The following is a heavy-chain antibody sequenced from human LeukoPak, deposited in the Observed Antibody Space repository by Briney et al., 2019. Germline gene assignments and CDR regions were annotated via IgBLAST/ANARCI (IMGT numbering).Heavy chain of an antibody. V-gene: IGHV4-61*05. D-gene: IGHD3-10*01. CDR1: GGSISSIVYY. CDR3: ARHANYYGSGSYLNWFDP. CDR2: MHYSGST. Sequence: PSETLSLTCSVSGGSISSIVYYWSWIRQPPGKGLEWIGYMHYSGSTNHNPSLKSRVTISVDTSKNQFSLTLTSVTAADTAVYYCARHANYYGSGSYLNWFDPWGQGTLVTVSS. J-gene: IGHJ5*02.